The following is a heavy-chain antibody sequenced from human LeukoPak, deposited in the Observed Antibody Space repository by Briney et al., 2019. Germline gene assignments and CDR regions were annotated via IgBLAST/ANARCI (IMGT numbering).Heavy chain of an antibody. CDR2: ISSDNSV. CDR3: AREVVTQAIYSGYDAFEI. Sequence: QTGGSLRLSCAASGFTLSSSEMDWVRQAPGKGLEWVSYISSDNSVLYADSVKGRFTISSDKATNSVYLQMNSLRAEDTAVYYCAREVVTQAIYSGYDAFEIWGQGAMVTVSS. CDR1: GFTLSSSE. D-gene: IGHD5-12*01. J-gene: IGHJ3*02. V-gene: IGHV3-48*03.